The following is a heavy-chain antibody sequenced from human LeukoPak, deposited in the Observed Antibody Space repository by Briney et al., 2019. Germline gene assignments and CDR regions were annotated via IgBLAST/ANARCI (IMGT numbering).Heavy chain of an antibody. V-gene: IGHV3-21*01. Sequence: GGSLRLSCAASGFTFSSYSMNWVRQAPGKGLEWVSSISSTSSYLYYADPVKGRFTISRDNAKNSLYLQMNSLRAEDTAVYYCARGAYCSSTSCYLFDYWGQGTLVTVSS. D-gene: IGHD2-2*01. CDR2: ISSTSSYL. CDR1: GFTFSSYS. CDR3: ARGAYCSSTSCYLFDY. J-gene: IGHJ4*02.